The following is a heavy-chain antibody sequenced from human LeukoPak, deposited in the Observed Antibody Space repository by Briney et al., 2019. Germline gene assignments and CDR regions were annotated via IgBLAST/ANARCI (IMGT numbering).Heavy chain of an antibody. D-gene: IGHD2-15*01. CDR2: IWYDGSNI. V-gene: IGHV3-33*06. J-gene: IGHJ4*02. CDR3: AKQKGYCSGGSCYYSDY. CDR1: GFTFSTYG. Sequence: PGGSLRLSCAASGFTFSTYGMHWVRQAPGKGLEWVAVIWYDGSNIYYADSVKGRFTISRDNSQNTLYLQMNSLRAEDTAVYYCAKQKGYCSGGSCYYSDYWGQGTLVTVSS.